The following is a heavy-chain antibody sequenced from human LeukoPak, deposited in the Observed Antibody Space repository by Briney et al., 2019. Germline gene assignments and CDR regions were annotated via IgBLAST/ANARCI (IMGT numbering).Heavy chain of an antibody. CDR3: ARDLGGYSGYDYHYYMDV. D-gene: IGHD5-12*01. V-gene: IGHV1-69*06. CDR1: GGTFSSYA. Sequence: GASVKVSCKASGGTFSSYAISWVRQAPGQGLEWMGGIIPIFGTANYAQKFQGRVTITADKSTSTAYMELSSLRSEDTAVYYCARDLGGYSGYDYHYYMDVWGKGTTVTVSS. J-gene: IGHJ6*03. CDR2: IIPIFGTA.